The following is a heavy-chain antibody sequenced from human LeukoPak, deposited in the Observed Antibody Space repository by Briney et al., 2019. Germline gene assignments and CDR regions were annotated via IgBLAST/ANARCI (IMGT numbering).Heavy chain of an antibody. CDR2: IGTAGDT. D-gene: IGHD6-19*01. CDR1: GFTFSSYD. V-gene: IGHV3-13*04. J-gene: IGHJ3*02. CDR3: ARGRGWLDAFDI. Sequence: GGSLRLSCAASGFTFSSYDMHWVRQAPGKGLEWVSVIGTAGDTYYPGSVKGRFTISRENSKNSLYLQINSLRAGDTAVYYCARGRGWLDAFDIWGQGTMVTVSS.